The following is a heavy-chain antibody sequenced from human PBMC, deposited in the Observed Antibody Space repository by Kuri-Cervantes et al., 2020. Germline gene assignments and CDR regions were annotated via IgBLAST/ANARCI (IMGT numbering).Heavy chain of an antibody. Sequence: GESLKISCKASGYSFTSYWIAWVPQMPGKGLEWMGIIYPGDSDARYSPSFQGQVTISADKSVSTAYLQWSSLKASDTVMYYCARHTSRGGFDYWGQGTLVTVSS. CDR1: GYSFTSYW. J-gene: IGHJ4*02. V-gene: IGHV5-51*01. D-gene: IGHD3-16*01. CDR3: ARHTSRGGFDY. CDR2: IYPGDSDA.